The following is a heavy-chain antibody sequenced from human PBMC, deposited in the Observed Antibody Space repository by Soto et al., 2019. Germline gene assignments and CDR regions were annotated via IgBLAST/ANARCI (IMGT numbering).Heavy chain of an antibody. CDR3: ARRHLAVAVSPWFDP. CDR2: IDSSGEK. Sequence: QVTLKESGRVLVKPTETLTLRCTVSGLSITDSEMGVSWIRQPPGQPLEWLAHIDSSGEKSYRTFLKSRLAISKDTSKSQIVLTMTNMDPADTATYYCARRHLAVAVSPWFDPWGQGIPVTVSS. J-gene: IGHJ5*02. D-gene: IGHD6-19*01. CDR1: GLSITDSEMG. V-gene: IGHV2-26*01.